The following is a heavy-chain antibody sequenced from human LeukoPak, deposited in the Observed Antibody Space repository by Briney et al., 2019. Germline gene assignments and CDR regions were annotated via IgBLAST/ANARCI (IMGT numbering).Heavy chain of an antibody. V-gene: IGHV4-34*01. CDR2: INHSGST. J-gene: IGHJ4*02. CDR1: GGSFSGYY. D-gene: IGHD6-13*01. CDR3: ARIAAGAQRKSVDY. Sequence: NSSETLSLTCAVYGGSFSGYYWSWIRQPPGKGLEWIGEINHSGSTNYNPSLKSRVTISVDTSKNQFALKLSSVTAEDTAVYYCARIAAGAQRKSVDYWGQGTLVTVSS.